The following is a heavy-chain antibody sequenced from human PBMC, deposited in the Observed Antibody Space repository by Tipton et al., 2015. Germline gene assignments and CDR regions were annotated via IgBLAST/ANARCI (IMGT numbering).Heavy chain of an antibody. V-gene: IGHV4-61*03. D-gene: IGHD5-24*01. Sequence: TLSLTCTVSGGSVTSCNCYWSWIRQPPGKELEWILYISDTASAHSNPAHKSPITISVDTAQNHVSLTLNSVAAADAAVYYCARDLEHGMAVWGLATAGTVSS. CDR3: ARDLEHGMAV. CDR2: ISDTASA. J-gene: IGHJ6*02. CDR1: GGSVTSCNCY.